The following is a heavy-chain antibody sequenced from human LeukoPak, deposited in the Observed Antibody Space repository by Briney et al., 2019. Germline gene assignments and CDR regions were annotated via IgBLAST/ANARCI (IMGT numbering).Heavy chain of an antibody. CDR3: ARDDTYYDSSGYYVY. D-gene: IGHD3-22*01. J-gene: IGHJ4*02. CDR2: ISYDGSNK. V-gene: IGHV3-30-3*01. CDR1: GSTFSSYA. Sequence: GRSLRLSCAASGSTFSSYAMRWVRQAPGKGLEWVAVISYDGSNKYYADSVKGRFTISRDNSKNTLYLQMNSLRAEDTAVYYCARDDTYYDSSGYYVYWGQGTLVTVSS.